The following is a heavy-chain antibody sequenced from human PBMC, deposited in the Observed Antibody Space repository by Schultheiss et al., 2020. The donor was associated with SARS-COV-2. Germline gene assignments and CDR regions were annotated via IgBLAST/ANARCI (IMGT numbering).Heavy chain of an antibody. CDR2: IYSGGST. V-gene: IGHV3-66*01. CDR1: GFTFGSYG. CDR3: ARDLGGTFDY. Sequence: GESLKISCAASGFTFGSYGMHWVRQAPGKGLEWVAVIYSGGSTYYADSVKGRFTISRDNSKNTLYLQMNSLRAEDTAVYYCARDLGGTFDYWGQGTLVTVSS. D-gene: IGHD3-16*01. J-gene: IGHJ4*02.